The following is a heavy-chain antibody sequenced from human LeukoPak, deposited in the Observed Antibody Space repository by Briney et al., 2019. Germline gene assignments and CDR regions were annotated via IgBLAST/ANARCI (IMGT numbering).Heavy chain of an antibody. CDR1: GFTFSNYA. Sequence: GGSLRLSCAATGFTFSNYAIHWGRQAPGKGLEWVALISDDGSRQHYADSVKGRFTISRDNSKNTLNLQMNSLRAKDTAVYYCVKDRTGTYTLDYWGQGTLVTVSS. J-gene: IGHJ4*02. CDR2: ISDDGSRQ. CDR3: VKDRTGTYTLDY. V-gene: IGHV3-30-3*01. D-gene: IGHD3-10*01.